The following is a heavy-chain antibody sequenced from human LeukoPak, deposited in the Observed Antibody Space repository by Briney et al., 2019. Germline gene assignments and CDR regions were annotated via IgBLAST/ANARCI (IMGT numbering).Heavy chain of an antibody. V-gene: IGHV3-30-3*01. CDR3: ARDIVVVPAAMPGGYYYYYYGMGV. Sequence: GGSLRLSCAASGFTFSSYAMHWVRQAPGKGLEWVAVISYDGSNKYYADSVKGRFTISRDNSKNTLYLQMNSLRAEDTAVCYCARDIVVVPAAMPGGYYYYYYGMGVWGQGTTVTVSS. J-gene: IGHJ6*02. CDR2: ISYDGSNK. CDR1: GFTFSSYA. D-gene: IGHD2-2*01.